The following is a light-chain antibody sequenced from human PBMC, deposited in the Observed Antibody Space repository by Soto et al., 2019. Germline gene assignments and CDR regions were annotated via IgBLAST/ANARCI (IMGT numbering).Light chain of an antibody. CDR2: GNS. V-gene: IGLV1-40*01. J-gene: IGLJ2*01. CDR1: SSNIGAGYD. CDR3: QFYDSSMSAV. Sequence: QSVLTQPPSVSGAPGQAVTISCNGSSSNIGAGYDVHWYQQLPGTAPKLLSYGNSNRPSGVPDRFSGSKSGTSASLAITGLQAEEEDDYYCQFYDSSMSAVFGGGTKLTVL.